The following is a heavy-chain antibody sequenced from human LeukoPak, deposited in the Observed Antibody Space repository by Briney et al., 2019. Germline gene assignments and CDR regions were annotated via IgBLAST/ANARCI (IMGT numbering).Heavy chain of an antibody. CDR1: AYTFASYD. J-gene: IGHJ5*02. CDR2: MSLNSGNT. CDR3: ARALEGDQ. V-gene: IGHV1-8*01. D-gene: IGHD5-24*01. Sequence: ASVKVSCKASAYTFASYDTNWVRRAAGQGLEWMGWMSLNSGNTGYAQKFQGRITMTRNTSITTAYMELSSLRSEDTAVYYCARALEGDQWGQGTLVTVSS.